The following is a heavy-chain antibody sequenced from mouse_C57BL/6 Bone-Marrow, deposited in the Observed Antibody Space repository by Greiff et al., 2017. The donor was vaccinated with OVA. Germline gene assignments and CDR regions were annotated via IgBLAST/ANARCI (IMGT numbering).Heavy chain of an antibody. D-gene: IGHD2-10*02. CDR1: GYAFSSSW. Sequence: VQLQQSGPELVKPGASVKISCKASGYAFSSSWMNWVKQRPGKGLEWIGRIYPGDGGTNYNGKFKGKATLTADKSSSTAYMQLSSLTSEDSAVYFCARALDFDYWGQGTTLTVSS. J-gene: IGHJ2*01. V-gene: IGHV1-82*01. CDR3: ARALDFDY. CDR2: IYPGDGGT.